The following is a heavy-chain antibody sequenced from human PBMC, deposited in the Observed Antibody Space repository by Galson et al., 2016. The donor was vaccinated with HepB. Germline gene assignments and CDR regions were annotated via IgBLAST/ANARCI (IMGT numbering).Heavy chain of an antibody. Sequence: SLRLSCAASGVTVSNNYMSWVRQAPGRGLEWVSVIYIGGETYYADSVKGRFTISRDNSKNTVFLQMNSLRAEDTAVYYCARDTWTWNGGQGTLVTVSS. V-gene: IGHV3-66*01. CDR2: IYIGGET. CDR1: GVTVSNNY. D-gene: IGHD3/OR15-3a*01. CDR3: ARDTWTWN. J-gene: IGHJ4*02.